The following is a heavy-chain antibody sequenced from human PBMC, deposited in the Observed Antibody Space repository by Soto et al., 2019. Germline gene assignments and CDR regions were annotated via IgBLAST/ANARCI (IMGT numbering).Heavy chain of an antibody. CDR3: AGGGIIYGDYRSMDV. CDR1: GFTFSSYN. CDR2: LSSSSTYI. D-gene: IGHD4-17*01. Sequence: EVQLVESGGGLVRPGGSLRLSCAASGFTFSSYNMNWVRQAPGKGLEWVSSLSSSSTYIYYADSVKGRFTISRDNAKNSLYLQINSLRAEDTAVYYCAGGGIIYGDYRSMDVWGKGTTVTVSS. V-gene: IGHV3-21*01. J-gene: IGHJ6*03.